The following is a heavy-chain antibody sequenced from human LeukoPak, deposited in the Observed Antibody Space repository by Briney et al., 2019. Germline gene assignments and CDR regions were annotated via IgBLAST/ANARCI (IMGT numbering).Heavy chain of an antibody. D-gene: IGHD4-11*01. V-gene: IGHV4-59*08. CDR3: ARHERMTTYDY. CDR2: ISDSGST. J-gene: IGHJ4*02. Sequence: SETLSLTCTVSGGSISSYYWSWIRQPAGKGLEWIGYISDSGSTDYNASLRSRVTMSVDTSKNQFSLNLNSVTAADTAVYYCARHERMTTYDYWGQGTLVTVSS. CDR1: GGSISSYY.